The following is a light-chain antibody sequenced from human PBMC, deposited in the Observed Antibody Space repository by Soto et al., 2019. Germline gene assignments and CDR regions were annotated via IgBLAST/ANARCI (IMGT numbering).Light chain of an antibody. CDR2: DAS. J-gene: IGKJ1*01. CDR1: QSVSSH. CDR3: QQRSHWPT. Sequence: EIVLTQSPATLSLSPGERATLSGRASQSVSSHLAWYQQKLGQSPRLLIYDASNRATGIPARFSGSGSGTDFTLTISSLEPEDFAFYFCQQRSHWPTFGQGTKVDI. V-gene: IGKV3-11*01.